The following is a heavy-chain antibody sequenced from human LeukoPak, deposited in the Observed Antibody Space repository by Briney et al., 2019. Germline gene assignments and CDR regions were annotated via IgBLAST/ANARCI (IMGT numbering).Heavy chain of an antibody. CDR2: INPGIFTT. CDR3: ARDWAHGSFDL. Sequence: GASVKVSCKALGYPFTAFSLHWVRQAPGQGPEWMAIINPGIFTTTYAQKLQDRITVTSDTSTATVYMELRSLRLEDTAVYFCARDWAHGSFDLRGQGTLVTVSS. V-gene: IGHV1-46*01. D-gene: IGHD3-16*01. J-gene: IGHJ4*02. CDR1: GYPFTAFS.